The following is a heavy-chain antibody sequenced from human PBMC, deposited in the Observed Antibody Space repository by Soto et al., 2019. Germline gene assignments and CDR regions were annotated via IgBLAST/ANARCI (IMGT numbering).Heavy chain of an antibody. Sequence: QVQLVQSGAEVKKPGASVKVSCKASGYTFTSYGISWVRQAPGQGLEWMGWISAYNGNTNYAQKLHGRVTMTTDTTTSTAYRELRSLRSDDTAVYYCARDNWNDVWSDAFDIWGQGTMVTVSS. CDR2: ISAYNGNT. J-gene: IGHJ3*02. CDR3: ARDNWNDVWSDAFDI. CDR1: GYTFTSYG. V-gene: IGHV1-18*01. D-gene: IGHD1-20*01.